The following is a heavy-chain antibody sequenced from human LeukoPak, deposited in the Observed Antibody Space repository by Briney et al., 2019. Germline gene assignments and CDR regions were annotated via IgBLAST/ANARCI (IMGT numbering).Heavy chain of an antibody. Sequence: SETLPLTCTVSGGSISSYYWSWIRQPPGKGLEWIGRIYTSGSTNYNPSLKSRVTISVDTSKNQFSLKLSSVTAADTAVYYCARVGGPYDFRTHWGQGTLVTVSS. CDR1: GGSISSYY. D-gene: IGHD3-3*01. CDR3: ARVGGPYDFRTH. CDR2: IYTSGST. V-gene: IGHV4-4*08. J-gene: IGHJ4*02.